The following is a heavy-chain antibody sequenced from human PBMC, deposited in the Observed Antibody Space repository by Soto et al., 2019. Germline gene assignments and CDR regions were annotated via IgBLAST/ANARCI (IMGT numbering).Heavy chain of an antibody. CDR3: ARDKITGLFDY. Sequence: SETLSLTCTVSGGSISNYYWTWIRQPPGKGLECIGNIYYDGTTYYNPSLKSRVTISVDTSKNQFSLKLTSVTAADTAVYYCARDKITGLFDYWGQGTLVTVSS. D-gene: IGHD2-8*02. V-gene: IGHV4-59*12. J-gene: IGHJ4*02. CDR1: GGSISNYY. CDR2: IYYDGTT.